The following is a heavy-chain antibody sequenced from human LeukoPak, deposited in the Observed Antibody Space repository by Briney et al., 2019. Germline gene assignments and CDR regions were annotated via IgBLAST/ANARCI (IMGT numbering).Heavy chain of an antibody. D-gene: IGHD2-2*01. CDR2: ISGSGGST. CDR1: GFTFSSYA. J-gene: IGHJ5*02. Sequence: GGSLRLSCAASGFTFSSYAMSWVRQVPGKGLEWVSAISGSGGSTYYADSVKGRFTISRDNSKNTLYLQMNSLRAEDTAVYYCAKVIVVVPAAMGPFDPWGQGTLVTVSS. V-gene: IGHV3-23*01. CDR3: AKVIVVVPAAMGPFDP.